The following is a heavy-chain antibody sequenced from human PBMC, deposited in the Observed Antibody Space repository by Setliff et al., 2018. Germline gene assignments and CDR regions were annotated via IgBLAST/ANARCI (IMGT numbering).Heavy chain of an antibody. V-gene: IGHV4-4*07. CDR1: GGSISSYY. J-gene: IGHJ6*03. D-gene: IGHD6-19*01. CDR3: AREQWLDPPGYYYMDV. CDR2: IYIGGST. Sequence: SETLSLTCTVSGGSISSYYWSWIRQPAGKGLEWIGHIYIGGSTYYNPSLKSRVTISVDMSKNQFSLKLNSVTAADMAVYYCAREQWLDPPGYYYMDVWAKGTTVTVSS.